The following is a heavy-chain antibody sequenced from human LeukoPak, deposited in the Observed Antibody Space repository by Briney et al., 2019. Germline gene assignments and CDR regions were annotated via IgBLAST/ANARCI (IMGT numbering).Heavy chain of an antibody. CDR2: IRHDESKT. D-gene: IGHD3-16*01. CDR3: AKSVIPNAYQGTYYMDV. V-gene: IGHV3-30*02. Sequence: PGGSLRLSCAASGFTFSSYGMHWVRQAPGEGLGWVAFIRHDESKTFYADSVKGRFTISRDNSKSTLYLQMSSLRAEDTALYYCAKSVIPNAYQGTYYMDVWGKGTTVAVPS. CDR1: GFTFSSYG. J-gene: IGHJ6*03.